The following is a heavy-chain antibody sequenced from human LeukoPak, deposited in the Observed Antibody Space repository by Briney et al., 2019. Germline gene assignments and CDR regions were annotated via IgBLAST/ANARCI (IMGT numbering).Heavy chain of an antibody. V-gene: IGHV1-2*06. J-gene: IGHJ5*02. CDR3: ARLYYYDSSPSFDP. Sequence: ASVKVSCKASGYTFTGYCMHWVRQAPGQGLEWMGRINPNSGGTNYAQKFQGRVTMTRDTSISTAYMELSRLRSDDTAVYYCARLYYYDSSPSFDPWGQGTLVTVSS. CDR2: INPNSGGT. CDR1: GYTFTGYC. D-gene: IGHD3-22*01.